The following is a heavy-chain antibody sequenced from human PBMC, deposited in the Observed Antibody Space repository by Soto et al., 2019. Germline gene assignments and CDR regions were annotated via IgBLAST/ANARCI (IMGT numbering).Heavy chain of an antibody. J-gene: IGHJ6*02. CDR2: IGASGSPI. V-gene: IGHV3-11*01. Sequence: QMQLVQSGGGLVKPGGSLRLSCAASGFSFSDYYMSWIRRAPGKGLEWVSYIGASGSPIYFGDSVKGRFSISRDNTNNSLYLQMNSLRPDDTAVYYCARGTYGMDVWGQGTTFIVS. CDR3: ARGTYGMDV. D-gene: IGHD3-10*01. CDR1: GFSFSDYY.